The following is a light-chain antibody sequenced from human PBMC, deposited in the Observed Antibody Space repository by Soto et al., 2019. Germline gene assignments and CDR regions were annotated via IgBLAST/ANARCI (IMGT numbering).Light chain of an antibody. Sequence: EIVLTQSPGTLSLSPGERATLSCRASQSVSSSYLAWYQQKPGQAPRLLIYGASRRATGIPDRFSGSGSGTDFTLTISRLEPEDFAVYYCQQYCSSHTFGGGPKVEIK. CDR2: GAS. J-gene: IGKJ4*01. CDR3: QQYCSSHT. V-gene: IGKV3-20*01. CDR1: QSVSSSY.